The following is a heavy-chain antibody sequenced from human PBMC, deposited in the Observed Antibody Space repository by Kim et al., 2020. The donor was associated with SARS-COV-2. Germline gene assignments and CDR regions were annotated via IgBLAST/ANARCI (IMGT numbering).Heavy chain of an antibody. J-gene: IGHJ3*02. Sequence: GNTYYNPSLKSRISISTDTSQTHFSLTLRSGTTADTAVYYCATAAGDAFDMWGQGTMVTVSS. CDR3: ATAAGDAFDM. CDR2: GNT. D-gene: IGHD6-13*01. V-gene: IGHV4-30-2*05.